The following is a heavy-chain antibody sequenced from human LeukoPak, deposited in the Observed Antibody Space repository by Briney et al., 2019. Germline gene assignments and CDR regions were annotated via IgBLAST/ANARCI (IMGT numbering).Heavy chain of an antibody. V-gene: IGHV1-69*06. CDR2: IIPIFGTA. CDR1: GGTFSSYA. CDR3: ASSPNSGSYFGYFDY. J-gene: IGHJ4*02. Sequence: ASVKVSCKASGGTFSSYAISWVRQAPGQGLEWMGGIIPIFGTANYAQKFQGRVTITADKSTSTAYMELSSLRSEDTAVYYCASSPNSGSYFGYFDYWGQGTLVIVSS. D-gene: IGHD1-26*01.